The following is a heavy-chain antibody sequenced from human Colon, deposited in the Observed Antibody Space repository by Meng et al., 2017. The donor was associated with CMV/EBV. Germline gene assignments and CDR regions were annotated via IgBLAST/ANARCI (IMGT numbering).Heavy chain of an antibody. J-gene: IGHJ6*02. Sequence: ASVKVSCKASGYTFTSYYMHWVRQAPGQGLEWMGIINPSGGSTSYAQKFQGRVTMTRDTSTSTLYLQMNSLGAEDTGVYYCARVGGGSPPYYYYGLDVWGQGTTVTVSS. V-gene: IGHV1-46*01. CDR2: INPSGGST. D-gene: IGHD2-15*01. CDR3: ARVGGGSPPYYYYGLDV. CDR1: GYTFTSYY.